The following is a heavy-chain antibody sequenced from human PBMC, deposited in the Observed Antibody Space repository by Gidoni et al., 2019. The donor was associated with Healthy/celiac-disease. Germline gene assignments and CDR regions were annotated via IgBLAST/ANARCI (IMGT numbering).Heavy chain of an antibody. Sequence: QVHLQQWGAGLLQPSETLSLTCPFYGGSFSGYYWSWIRQPPGKGLEWIGEINHSGSTNYNPSLKSRVTISVDTSKNQFSLKLSSVTAADTAVYYCARARVRGVPFDYWGQGTLVTVSS. CDR3: ARARVRGVPFDY. V-gene: IGHV4-34*01. J-gene: IGHJ4*02. CDR2: INHSGST. CDR1: GGSFSGYY. D-gene: IGHD3-10*01.